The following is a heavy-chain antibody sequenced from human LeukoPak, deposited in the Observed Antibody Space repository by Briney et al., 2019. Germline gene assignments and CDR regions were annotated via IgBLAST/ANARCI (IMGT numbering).Heavy chain of an antibody. Sequence: GGSLRLSCAASGFTFSSYSMNWVRQAPGKGLEWVSSISSSSSYIYYADSVKGRFTISRDNAKNSLYLQMNGLRAEDTAVYYCARALRDYKGFDPWGQGTLVTVSS. D-gene: IGHD4-11*01. CDR3: ARALRDYKGFDP. V-gene: IGHV3-21*01. CDR2: ISSSSSYI. CDR1: GFTFSSYS. J-gene: IGHJ5*02.